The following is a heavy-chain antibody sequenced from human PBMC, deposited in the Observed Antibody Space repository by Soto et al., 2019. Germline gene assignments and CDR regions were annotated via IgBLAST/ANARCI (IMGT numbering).Heavy chain of an antibody. J-gene: IGHJ3*02. V-gene: IGHV4-31*03. CDR3: ARERKEEYCSSTSCYVGRVGAFDI. D-gene: IGHD2-2*01. CDR2: IYYSGST. Sequence: SETLSLTCTVSGGSISSGGYYWSWIRQHPGKGLEWIGYIYYSGSTYYNPSLKSRVTISVDTSKNQFSLRLSSVTAADTAVYYCARERKEEYCSSTSCYVGRVGAFDIWGQGTMVTLSS. CDR1: GGSISSGGYY.